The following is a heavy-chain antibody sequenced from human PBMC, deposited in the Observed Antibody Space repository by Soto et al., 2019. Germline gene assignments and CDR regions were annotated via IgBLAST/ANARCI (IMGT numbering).Heavy chain of an antibody. Sequence: QVQLVESGGGVVQTGRSLRLSCAASGFTFSSYGIHWVRQAPGKGLEWVAVISYDGSNKYYADSVKGRFTISRDNSQNTLYLQMNSLRAEDTAVYHCAQQVIPHTNGVDSWGQGTMVTVSS. D-gene: IGHD2-8*01. V-gene: IGHV3-30*18. CDR2: ISYDGSNK. CDR1: GFTFSSYG. CDR3: AQQVIPHTNGVDS. J-gene: IGHJ3*02.